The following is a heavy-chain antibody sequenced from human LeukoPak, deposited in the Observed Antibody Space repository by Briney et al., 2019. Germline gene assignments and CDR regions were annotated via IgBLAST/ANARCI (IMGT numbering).Heavy chain of an antibody. V-gene: IGHV3-23*01. Sequence: GGSLGLSCAASGFTFSSYAMSWVRQAPGKGLEWVSVISGSGRSTYYADSVKSRFTISRDNSKNTLYLQMNSLRAEDTAVYYCAKDQGTYCSTTSCYAPDAFDIWGQGTMVTVSS. CDR3: AKDQGTYCSTTSCYAPDAFDI. D-gene: IGHD2-2*01. J-gene: IGHJ3*02. CDR1: GFTFSSYA. CDR2: ISGSGRST.